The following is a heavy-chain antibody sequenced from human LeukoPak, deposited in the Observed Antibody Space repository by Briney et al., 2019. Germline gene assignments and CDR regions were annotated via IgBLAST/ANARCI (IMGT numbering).Heavy chain of an antibody. CDR2: ISGSGRST. Sequence: PGGSLRLSCAASGFTFSSYAMSWVRQAPGKGLEWVSAISGSGRSTYYADSVKGRFTISRDNSKNTLYLQMNSLRAEDTAVYYCAKVRDYGDYVRNYFDYWGQGTLVTVSS. J-gene: IGHJ4*02. V-gene: IGHV3-23*01. D-gene: IGHD4-17*01. CDR3: AKVRDYGDYVRNYFDY. CDR1: GFTFSSYA.